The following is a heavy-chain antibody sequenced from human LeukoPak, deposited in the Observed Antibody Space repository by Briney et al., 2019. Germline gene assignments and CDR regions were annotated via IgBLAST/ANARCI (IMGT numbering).Heavy chain of an antibody. V-gene: IGHV3-23*01. D-gene: IGHD3-10*01. J-gene: IGHJ4*02. CDR3: AKDQLTYYGSGSMTDY. Sequence: GGSLRLSCAASGFTFSSYGMSWVRQAPGKGLEWVSAISGSGGSTYYADSVKGRFTISRDNSKNTLYLQMNSLRAEDTAVYYCAKDQLTYYGSGSMTDYWGQGTLVTVSS. CDR1: GFTFSSYG. CDR2: ISGSGGST.